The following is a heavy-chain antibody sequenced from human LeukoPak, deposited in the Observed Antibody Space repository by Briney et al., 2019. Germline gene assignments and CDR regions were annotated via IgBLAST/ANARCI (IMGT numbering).Heavy chain of an antibody. CDR1: GGSISSYY. J-gene: IGHJ4*02. CDR2: IYYSGST. V-gene: IGHV4-39*01. Sequence: SETLSLTCTVSGGSISSYYWSWIRQPPGKGLEWIGSIYYSGSTYYNPSLKSRVTISVDTSKNQFSLKLSSVTAADTAVYYCARVEGYCSGGSCYSLDYWGQGTLVTVSS. CDR3: ARVEGYCSGGSCYSLDY. D-gene: IGHD2-15*01.